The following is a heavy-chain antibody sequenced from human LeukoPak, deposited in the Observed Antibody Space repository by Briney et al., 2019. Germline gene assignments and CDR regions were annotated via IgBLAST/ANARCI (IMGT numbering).Heavy chain of an antibody. Sequence: GASVKVSCKASGYIFTSYYVHWVRQAPGQGLEWMGIINPNGGSTSYSQKFQDRITLTRDTSTSTVYMGLSSLRSDDTAIYYCARGPTGTPFEYWGQGTLVTVSS. CDR3: ARGPTGTPFEY. CDR1: GYIFTSYY. D-gene: IGHD3-10*01. J-gene: IGHJ4*02. V-gene: IGHV1-46*01. CDR2: INPNGGST.